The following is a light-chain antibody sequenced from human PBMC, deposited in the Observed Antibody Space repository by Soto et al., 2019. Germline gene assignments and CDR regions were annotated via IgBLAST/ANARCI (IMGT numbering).Light chain of an antibody. Sequence: SASVGDRVTITCRASQSISSWLAWYQQKPGKAPKLLIYKASSLESGVPSRFSGSGSGTEFTLTISSLQPDDFATYYCQQYNTYSQTFGQGTKVDIK. CDR3: QQYNTYSQT. V-gene: IGKV1-5*03. CDR1: QSISSW. J-gene: IGKJ1*01. CDR2: KAS.